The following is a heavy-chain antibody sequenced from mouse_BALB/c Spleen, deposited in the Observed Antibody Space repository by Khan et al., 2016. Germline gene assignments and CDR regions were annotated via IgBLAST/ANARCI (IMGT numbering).Heavy chain of an antibody. Sequence: VQLQESGPGLVAPSQSLSITCTVSGFSLTGFSVNWVRQPPGKALEWLGMIWGDGSTDYNSALKSRLSFNRDDSKSQVFLKMNSLQTDDTARSCCASSDDYDGGFAYWGQGTLVTVSA. J-gene: IGHJ3*01. CDR1: GFSLTGFS. CDR3: ASSDDYDGGFAY. D-gene: IGHD2-4*01. CDR2: IWGDGST. V-gene: IGHV2-6-7*01.